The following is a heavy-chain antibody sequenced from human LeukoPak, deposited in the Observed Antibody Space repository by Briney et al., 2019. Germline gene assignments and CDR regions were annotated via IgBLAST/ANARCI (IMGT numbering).Heavy chain of an antibody. D-gene: IGHD3-3*01. CDR3: ARVGGRTEY. Sequence: SETLSLTCAVYGGSFSNYYWTWIRQPPGKGLEWIGRIYTSGSTNYNPSLKSRVTISVDTSKNQFSLKLSSVTAADTAVYYCARVGGRTEYWGQGTLVTVSS. CDR1: GGSFSNYY. J-gene: IGHJ4*02. CDR2: IYTSGST. V-gene: IGHV4-59*10.